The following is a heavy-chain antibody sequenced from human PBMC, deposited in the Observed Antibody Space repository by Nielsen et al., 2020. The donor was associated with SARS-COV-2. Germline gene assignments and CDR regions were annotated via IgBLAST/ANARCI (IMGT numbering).Heavy chain of an antibody. D-gene: IGHD1-26*01. Sequence: GESLKISCAASGFTFSSYAMSWVRQAPGKGLEWASAISGSGGSTYYADSVKGRFTISRDNSKNTLYLQMNSLRAEDTAVYYCAKDQVGFYWGQGTLVTVSS. V-gene: IGHV3-23*01. CDR3: AKDQVGFY. CDR2: ISGSGGST. J-gene: IGHJ4*02. CDR1: GFTFSSYA.